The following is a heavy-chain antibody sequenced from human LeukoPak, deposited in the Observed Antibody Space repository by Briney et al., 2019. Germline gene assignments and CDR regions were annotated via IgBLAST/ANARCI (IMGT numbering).Heavy chain of an antibody. CDR2: ISGSGGST. Sequence: GGTLRLSCAASGFTFSSYGMSWVRQAPGKGLEWVSAISGSGGSTYYADSVKGRFTISRDNSKNTLYLQMNSLRAEDTAVYYCARDRLLWFGGSEFDYWGQGTLVTVSS. J-gene: IGHJ4*02. V-gene: IGHV3-23*01. D-gene: IGHD3-10*01. CDR3: ARDRLLWFGGSEFDY. CDR1: GFTFSSYG.